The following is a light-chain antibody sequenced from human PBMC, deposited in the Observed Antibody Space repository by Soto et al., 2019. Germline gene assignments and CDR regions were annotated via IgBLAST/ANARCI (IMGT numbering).Light chain of an antibody. CDR3: SSYTSSSTWV. CDR1: SSDVGGYNH. CDR2: EVI. J-gene: IGLJ3*02. V-gene: IGLV2-14*01. Sequence: QSALTQPASVSGSPGQSITISCTGTSSDVGGYNHVSWYQQHPGKAPKLMIYEVINRPSGVSNRFSGSKSGNTASLTISGLQAEDEADYYCSSYTSSSTWVFGGGTKLTVL.